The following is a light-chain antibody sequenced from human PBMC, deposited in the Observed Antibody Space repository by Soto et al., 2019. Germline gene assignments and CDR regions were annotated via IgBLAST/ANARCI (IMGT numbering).Light chain of an antibody. CDR3: QKYNSALT. Sequence: DIQMTQSPSSLSASVGDRVTITCRASQGISNYLAWYQQKPGKVPKLLIYTASTLQSGVPSRFSGSGSGRDFTLTISSLQPEDVATYYCQKYNSALTFGQGTRLEIK. J-gene: IGKJ5*01. CDR1: QGISNY. CDR2: TAS. V-gene: IGKV1-27*01.